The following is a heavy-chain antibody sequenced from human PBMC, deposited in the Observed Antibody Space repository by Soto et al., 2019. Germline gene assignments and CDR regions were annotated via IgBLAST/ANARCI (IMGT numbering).Heavy chain of an antibody. CDR3: ARVRRGDYDFWSGTHNSYYFDY. J-gene: IGHJ4*02. CDR2: MNPNSGNT. Sequence: QVQLVQSGAEVKKPGASVKVSCKASGYTFTSYDINWVRQATGQGLEWMGWMNPNSGNTGYAQKFQGRVTMTRNTTMSTAYMELSSLRSEDTAVYYCARVRRGDYDFWSGTHNSYYFDYWGQGTLVTVSS. D-gene: IGHD3-3*01. CDR1: GYTFTSYD. V-gene: IGHV1-8*01.